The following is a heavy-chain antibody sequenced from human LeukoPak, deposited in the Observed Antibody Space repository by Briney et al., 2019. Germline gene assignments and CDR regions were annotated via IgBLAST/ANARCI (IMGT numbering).Heavy chain of an antibody. J-gene: IGHJ4*02. CDR3: AREIPSRKYSYGLDY. Sequence: GGSLRLSCAASGFTFSSYSMNWVRQAPGKGLEWVSSISSSSSYIYYSDSVKGRFTISRDNAKNSLYLQMNSLRAEDTAVYYCAREIPSRKYSYGLDYWGQGTLVTVSS. CDR2: ISSSSSYI. V-gene: IGHV3-21*01. D-gene: IGHD5-18*01. CDR1: GFTFSSYS.